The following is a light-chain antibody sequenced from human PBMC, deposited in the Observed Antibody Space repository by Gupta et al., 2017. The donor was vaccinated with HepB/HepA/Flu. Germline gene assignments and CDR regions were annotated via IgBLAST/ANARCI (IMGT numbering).Light chain of an antibody. Sequence: AIRMTQSPSSFSASTGDRVTITCRASQGISNHLVWYQQKPGKAPKLLIFDASTLHSGVPSRFSGSGSGTDFTLTMSNLQSEDFAAYYCQQDYNYLSWTFGQGTKVEIK. CDR3: QQDYNYLSWT. CDR1: QGISNH. V-gene: IGKV1-8*01. CDR2: DAS. J-gene: IGKJ1*01.